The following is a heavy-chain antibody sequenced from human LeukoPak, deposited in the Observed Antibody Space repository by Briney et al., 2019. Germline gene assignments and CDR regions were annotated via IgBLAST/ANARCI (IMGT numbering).Heavy chain of an antibody. CDR1: GYTFTSYD. Sequence: ASAKVSCKASGYTFTSYDINWVRQATGQGLEWMGWMNPNSGNTGYAQKFQGRVTMTRNTSISTAYMELSSLRSEDTAVYYCARGYGTRFLEWLLSKNYYFDYWGQGTLVTVSS. J-gene: IGHJ4*02. CDR3: ARGYGTRFLEWLLSKNYYFDY. CDR2: MNPNSGNT. V-gene: IGHV1-8*01. D-gene: IGHD3-3*01.